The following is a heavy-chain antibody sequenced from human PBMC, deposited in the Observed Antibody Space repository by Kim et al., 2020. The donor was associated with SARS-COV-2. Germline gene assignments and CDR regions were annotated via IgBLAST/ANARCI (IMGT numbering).Heavy chain of an antibody. Sequence: GTTHYNPSLKSRLSISVATVKNQFSLKLTSVTAADTAEFYCARVRGDAIDFWGQGTMVTVSS. V-gene: IGHV4-34*01. CDR3: ARVRGDAIDF. CDR2: GTT. J-gene: IGHJ3*01.